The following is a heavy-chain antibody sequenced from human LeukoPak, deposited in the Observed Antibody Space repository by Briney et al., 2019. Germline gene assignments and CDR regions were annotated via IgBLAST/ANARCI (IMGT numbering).Heavy chain of an antibody. Sequence: PGGSLRLSCAASGFTFDDYAMHGLRPAPGKGLEVVSGISGNSGSIGYADSVKGRFTISRDNAKSYLYLQMNSLRAEDMALYYCAKTLAGAGRLWYFDLWGRGTLVTVSS. CDR3: AKTLAGAGRLWYFDL. CDR2: ISGNSGSI. V-gene: IGHV3-9*03. D-gene: IGHD6-19*01. J-gene: IGHJ2*01. CDR1: GFTFDDYA.